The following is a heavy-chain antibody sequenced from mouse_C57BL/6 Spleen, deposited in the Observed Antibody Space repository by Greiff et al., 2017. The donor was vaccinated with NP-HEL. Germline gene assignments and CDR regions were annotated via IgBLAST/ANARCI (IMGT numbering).Heavy chain of an antibody. D-gene: IGHD1-1*01. Sequence: EVMLVESEGGLVQPGSSMKLSCTASGFTFSDYYMAWVRQVPEKGLEWVANINYDGSSTYYLDSLKSRFIISRDNAKNILYLQMSSLKSEDTATYYCARDRKYYGSSYADYYYAMDYWGQGTSVTVSS. CDR3: ARDRKYYGSSYADYYYAMDY. CDR1: GFTFSDYY. V-gene: IGHV5-16*01. CDR2: INYDGSST. J-gene: IGHJ4*01.